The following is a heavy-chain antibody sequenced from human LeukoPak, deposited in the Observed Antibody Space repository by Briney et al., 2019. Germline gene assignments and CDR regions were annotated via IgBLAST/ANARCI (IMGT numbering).Heavy chain of an antibody. Sequence: PSETLSLTCTVSGGSLSSSSSSYWGWIRQPPGKGLEWIGSIYYHGSTYYNPSLKSRVTISVDTSKNQFSLKLSSVTAADTAVYYCARDLYSSRTNDAFVIWNQGTMVTVSS. CDR3: ARDLYSSRTNDAFVI. V-gene: IGHV4-39*07. CDR2: IYYHGST. CDR1: GGSLSSSSSSY. J-gene: IGHJ3*02. D-gene: IGHD6-13*01.